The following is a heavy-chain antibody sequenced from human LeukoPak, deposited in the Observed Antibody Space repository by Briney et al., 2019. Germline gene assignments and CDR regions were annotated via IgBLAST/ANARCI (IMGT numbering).Heavy chain of an antibody. D-gene: IGHD4-17*01. CDR3: ARVGRVTTPRYSDY. CDR1: GFTFSSYG. J-gene: IGHJ4*02. V-gene: IGHV3-7*01. Sequence: GGSLRLSCAASGFTFSSYGMHWVRQAPGKGLEWVANIEEHGSQIYYVDSVKGRFTTSRDNAKNSVYLQMNSLRAEDTAVYYCARVGRVTTPRYSDYWGQGTLVTVSS. CDR2: IEEHGSQI.